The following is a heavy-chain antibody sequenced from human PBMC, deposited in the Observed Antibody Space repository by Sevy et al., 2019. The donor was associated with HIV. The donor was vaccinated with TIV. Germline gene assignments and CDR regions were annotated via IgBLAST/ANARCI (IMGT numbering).Heavy chain of an antibody. CDR1: GFTFSSYA. CDR3: SRDRSGYDSSGGDYYYGMDV. V-gene: IGHV3-30*04. CDR2: ISYDGSNK. Sequence: GGSLRLSCAASGFTFSSYAMHWVRQAPGKGLEWVAVISYDGSNKYYADSVKGRFNISRDNSKNTLYLQMNSLRAEDTAVYYCSRDRSGYDSSGGDYYYGMDVWGQGTTVTVSS. D-gene: IGHD5-12*01. J-gene: IGHJ6*02.